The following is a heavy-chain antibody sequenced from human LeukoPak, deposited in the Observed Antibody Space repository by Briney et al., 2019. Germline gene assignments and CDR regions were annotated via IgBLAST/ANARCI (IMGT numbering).Heavy chain of an antibody. CDR1: GYTFTGYY. V-gene: IGHV1-2*02. CDR2: INPNSGGT. D-gene: IGHD5-18*01. J-gene: IGHJ4*02. CDR3: ARGGWIQLWFHQFDY. Sequence: GASVKVSCKASGYTFTGYYMHWVRQAPGQGLEWMGWINPNSGGTNYAQKFQGRVTMTRDTSIRTAYMELSRLRSDDTAVYYCARGGWIQLWFHQFDYWDQGTLVTVSS.